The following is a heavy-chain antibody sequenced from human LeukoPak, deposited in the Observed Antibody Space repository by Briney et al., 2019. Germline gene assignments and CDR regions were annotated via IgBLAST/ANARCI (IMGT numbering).Heavy chain of an antibody. CDR1: GFTFTRSA. CDR3: AALVDYYDSSGYYVDY. CDR2: IVVGSGNT. J-gene: IGHJ4*02. V-gene: IGHV1-58*02. D-gene: IGHD3-22*01. Sequence: GTSVKVPCKASGFTFTRSAMQWVRQARGQRLEWIGWIVVGSGNTNYAQKFQERVTISRDMSTSTAYMELSSLRSEDTAVYYCAALVDYYDSSGYYVDYWGQGTLVTVSS.